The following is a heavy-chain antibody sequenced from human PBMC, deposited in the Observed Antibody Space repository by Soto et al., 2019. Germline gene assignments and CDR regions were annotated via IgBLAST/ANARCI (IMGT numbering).Heavy chain of an antibody. CDR1: GGSFSGYY. J-gene: IGHJ6*03. D-gene: IGHD4-17*01. V-gene: IGHV4-34*01. Sequence: SETLSLTCAVYGGSFSGYYWTWIRQPPGKGLEWIGEINHSESTNYNPSLKSRVTISGDTSKNQFSLKLSSVTAADTAVYYCARTVRTVTTFRNYDYYMDVWGKGTTVTVSS. CDR2: INHSEST. CDR3: ARTVRTVTTFRNYDYYMDV.